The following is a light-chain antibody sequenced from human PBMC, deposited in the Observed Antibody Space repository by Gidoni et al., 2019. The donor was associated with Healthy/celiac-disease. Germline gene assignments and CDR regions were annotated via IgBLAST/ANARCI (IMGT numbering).Light chain of an antibody. CDR2: DAS. CDR1: QGISSA. Sequence: AIQLTQSPSSLSASVGDRVTIPCRASQGISSALAWYQQKPGKAPKLLIYDASSLESGVPSRFSGSGSGTDFTLTISSLQPEDFATYYCQQHNSYPQLTFGGGTKVEIK. CDR3: QQHNSYPQLT. V-gene: IGKV1-13*02. J-gene: IGKJ4*01.